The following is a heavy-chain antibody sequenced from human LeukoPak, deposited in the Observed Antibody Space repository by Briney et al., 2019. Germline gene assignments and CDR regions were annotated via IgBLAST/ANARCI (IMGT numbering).Heavy chain of an antibody. CDR3: AREGDSRWGELSP. Sequence: GSLRLSCAASGFTFSTYAIHWVRQAPGKGLEWVAVIWYDGSEQYYADSVKGRFIISRDNSKSTSDLQMDSLRAEDTAVYYCAREGDSRWGELSPWGQGTLVTVSA. V-gene: IGHV3-33*01. D-gene: IGHD3-16*02. CDR2: IWYDGSEQ. CDR1: GFTFSTYA. J-gene: IGHJ1*01.